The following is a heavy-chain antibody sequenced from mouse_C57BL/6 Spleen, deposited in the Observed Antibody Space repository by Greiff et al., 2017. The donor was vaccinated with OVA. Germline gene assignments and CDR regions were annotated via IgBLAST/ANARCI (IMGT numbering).Heavy chain of an antibody. CDR2: IHPSDSDT. D-gene: IGHD2-2*01. V-gene: IGHV1-74*01. CDR3: AIAGYAGYFDY. Sequence: QVQLKQPGAELVKPGASVKVSCKASGYPFTSYWMHWVKQRPGQGLEWIGRIHPSDSDTNYNQKFKGKATLTVDKSSSTAYMQLSILTSEYSAVYYCAIAGYAGYFDYWGQGTTLTVSS. CDR1: GYPFTSYW. J-gene: IGHJ2*01.